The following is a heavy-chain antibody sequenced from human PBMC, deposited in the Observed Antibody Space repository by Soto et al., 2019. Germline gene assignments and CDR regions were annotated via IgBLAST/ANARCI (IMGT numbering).Heavy chain of an antibody. CDR2: ISHLGPT. J-gene: IGHJ4*02. V-gene: IGHV4-4*02. D-gene: IGHD4-4*01. CDR3: ARHSHFSLDY. Sequence: VRQPPGKGLEWIGEISHLGPTKYNPSLKSRVTITVDMSKNQFSLKLTSVTAADTAVYYCARHSHFSLDYWGQGMLVTVYS.